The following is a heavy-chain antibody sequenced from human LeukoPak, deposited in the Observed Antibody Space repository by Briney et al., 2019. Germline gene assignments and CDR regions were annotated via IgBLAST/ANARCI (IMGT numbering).Heavy chain of an antibody. J-gene: IGHJ4*02. CDR3: ASSPVITRD. CDR1: GFIFSEYG. Sequence: PGGSLRLSCVASGFIFSEYGMQWVRQAPGKGLEGVSRINSDGSRITYADSVKGRFTISRDNAKNTLYLEMNSLRVEDTAVYYCASSPVITRDWGQGTQVTVSS. V-gene: IGHV3-74*01. CDR2: INSDGSRI. D-gene: IGHD3-22*01.